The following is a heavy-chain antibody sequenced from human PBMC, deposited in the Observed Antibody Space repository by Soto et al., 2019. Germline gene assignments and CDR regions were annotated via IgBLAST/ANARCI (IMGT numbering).Heavy chain of an antibody. CDR1: GFGFTNSW. J-gene: IGHJ4*02. CDR3: TSAGQYCASTTCKAY. CDR2: IKSKNDGGTT. D-gene: IGHD2-2*01. V-gene: IGHV3-15*07. Sequence: GGSLRLSCAASGFGFTNSWMNWVRQAPGKGLEWVGRIKSKNDGGTTDYAAPVQGRFTISRDDSKTTIYLQMNSLKTEDTAVYYCTSAGQYCASTTCKAYWGQGTPVTVSS.